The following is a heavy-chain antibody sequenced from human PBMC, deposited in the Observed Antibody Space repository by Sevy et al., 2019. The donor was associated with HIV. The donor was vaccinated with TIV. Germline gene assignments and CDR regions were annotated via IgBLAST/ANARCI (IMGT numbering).Heavy chain of an antibody. J-gene: IGHJ6*02. D-gene: IGHD5-12*01. CDR3: AREGSSYDTYYNHYGIDV. Sequence: GGSLRVSCSTSGFTFNSYCLTWVRQAPGKGLEWVANINQDGSEKNYVDSVKGRFTISRDNAQKSVFLQMRALRAADTGVYYYAREGSSYDTYYNHYGIDVRGQGTTVTVSS. CDR1: GFTFNSYC. CDR2: INQDGSEK. V-gene: IGHV3-7*01.